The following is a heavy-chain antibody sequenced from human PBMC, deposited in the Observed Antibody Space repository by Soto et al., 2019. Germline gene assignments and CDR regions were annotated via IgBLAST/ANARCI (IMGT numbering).Heavy chain of an antibody. CDR3: ASPTTHYYYYYGMDV. CDR1: GYSFTSYW. J-gene: IGHJ6*02. V-gene: IGHV5-10-1*01. CDR2: IDPSDSYT. D-gene: IGHD1-7*01. Sequence: PGESLKISCKGSGYSFTSYWISWVRQMPGKGLEWMGRIDPSDSYTNYSPSFQGHVTISADKSISTAYLQWSSLKASDTAMYYCASPTTHYYYYYGMDVWGQGTTVTVSS.